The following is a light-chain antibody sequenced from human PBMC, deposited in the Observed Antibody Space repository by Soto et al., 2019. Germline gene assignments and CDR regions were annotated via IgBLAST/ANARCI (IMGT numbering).Light chain of an antibody. CDR2: GSN. CDR3: QSYDSSLSGWV. CDR1: SSNIGAGYD. J-gene: IGLJ3*02. V-gene: IGLV1-40*01. Sequence: QSVLTQPPSVSGAPGQRVTISCTGSSSNIGAGYDVHWYQQLPGTAPKLLVHGSNNRPSGVPDRFSGSKSGTSASLAITGLQAEDEADYYCQSYDSSLSGWVFGGGTKLTVL.